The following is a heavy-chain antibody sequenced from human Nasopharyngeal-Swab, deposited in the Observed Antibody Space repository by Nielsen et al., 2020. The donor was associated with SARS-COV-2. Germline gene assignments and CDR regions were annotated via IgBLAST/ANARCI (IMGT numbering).Heavy chain of an antibody. D-gene: IGHD2-21*01. CDR1: GFTFSTYD. J-gene: IGHJ4*02. CDR3: VKGPPAVIHYFDY. V-gene: IGHV3-23*01. Sequence: GGSLRLSCAASGFTFSTYDMSWVRQAPGKGLEWVSGISGSGESTHYADSVKGRFTISRDNSTNTLYLQMNSLRAEDTAVYYCVKGPPAVIHYFDYWVQGTLVTVSS. CDR2: ISGSGEST.